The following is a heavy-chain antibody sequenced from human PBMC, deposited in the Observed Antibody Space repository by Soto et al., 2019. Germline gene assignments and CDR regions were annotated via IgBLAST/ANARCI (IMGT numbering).Heavy chain of an antibody. CDR2: IIPIFGTA. J-gene: IGHJ3*02. Sequence: SVKVSCKASVGTFSSYAISWVRQAPGQGLEWMGGIIPIFGTANYAQKFQGRVTITADESTSTAYMELSSLRSEDPAVYYCARDRVPPRTPASMIVVVDAFDIWGQGTMVTVSS. D-gene: IGHD3-22*01. V-gene: IGHV1-69*13. CDR1: VGTFSSYA. CDR3: ARDRVPPRTPASMIVVVDAFDI.